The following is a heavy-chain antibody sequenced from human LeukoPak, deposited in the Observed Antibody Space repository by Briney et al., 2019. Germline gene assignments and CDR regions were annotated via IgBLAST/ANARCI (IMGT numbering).Heavy chain of an antibody. CDR2: MNPNSGNT. D-gene: IGHD5-12*01. V-gene: IGHV1-8*01. Sequence: INWVRXAXGQGLEWMGWMNPNSGNTGYAQKFQGRVTMTRNTSISTAYMELSSLRSEDTAVYYCARGGAWWIVAYYYYGMDVWGQGTTVTVSS. J-gene: IGHJ6*02. CDR3: ARGGAWWIVAYYYYGMDV.